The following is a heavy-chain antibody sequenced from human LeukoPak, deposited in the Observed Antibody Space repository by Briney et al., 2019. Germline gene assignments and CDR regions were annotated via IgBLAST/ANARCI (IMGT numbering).Heavy chain of an antibody. Sequence: SVKVSCKASGGTFGSYAISWVRQAPGQGLEWMGRIIPIFGTANYAQKFQGRVTITTDESTSTAYMELSSLRSEDTAVYYCARSYGDYPFPRNWFDPWGQGTLVTVSS. J-gene: IGHJ5*02. CDR3: ARSYGDYPFPRNWFDP. CDR1: GGTFGSYA. D-gene: IGHD4-17*01. V-gene: IGHV1-69*05. CDR2: IIPIFGTA.